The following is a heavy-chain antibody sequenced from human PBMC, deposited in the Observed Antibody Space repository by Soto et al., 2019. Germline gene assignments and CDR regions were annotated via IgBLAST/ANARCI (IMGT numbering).Heavy chain of an antibody. CDR3: ARRLRLGELSSYDAFDI. J-gene: IGHJ3*02. Sequence: LKISCKGSGYSFTSYWIGWVRQMPGKGLEWMGIIYPGDSDTRYSPSFQGQVTISADKSISTAYLQWSSLKASDTAMYYCARRLRLGELSSYDAFDIWGQGTMVTVS. D-gene: IGHD3-16*02. CDR1: GYSFTSYW. CDR2: IYPGDSDT. V-gene: IGHV5-51*01.